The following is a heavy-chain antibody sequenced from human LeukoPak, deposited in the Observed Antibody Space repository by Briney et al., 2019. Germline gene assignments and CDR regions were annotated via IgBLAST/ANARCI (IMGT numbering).Heavy chain of an antibody. CDR3: ARAYDPSGSHYYYFMDV. CDR2: INSGSDTV. D-gene: IGHD3-22*01. J-gene: IGHJ6*03. Sequence: GGSLRLSCVAAGFPFNSYVENWVRQVPGKGLEWVSYINSGSDTVYYADSVRGRFTISRDNAKNSLSLQMNSLRAEDTAVYFCARAYDPSGSHYYYFMDVWGKGTTVTVSS. V-gene: IGHV3-48*01. CDR1: GFPFNSYV.